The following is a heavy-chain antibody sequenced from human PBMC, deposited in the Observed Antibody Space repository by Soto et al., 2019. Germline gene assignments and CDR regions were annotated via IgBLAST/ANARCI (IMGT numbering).Heavy chain of an antibody. CDR2: ISNXTGDT. Sequence: XXVKVSCKASGYTFTIYGISWVRQAPGQGLEWLXRISNXTGDTKYAQKXXGRDTMTTXTTTRTAYMGLRSLRSDDTAVYYCARDRSTKAYWGKGTQVTVYS. CDR1: GYTFTIYG. J-gene: IGHJ4*02. CDR3: ARDRSTKAY. V-gene: IGHV1-18*01. D-gene: IGHD2-2*01.